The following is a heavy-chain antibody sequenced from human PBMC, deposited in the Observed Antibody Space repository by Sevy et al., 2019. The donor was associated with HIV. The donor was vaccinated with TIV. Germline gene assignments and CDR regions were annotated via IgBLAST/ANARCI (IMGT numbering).Heavy chain of an antibody. CDR1: GFTFSSYA. J-gene: IGHJ6*02. V-gene: IGHV3-23*01. Sequence: GGSLRLSCAASGFTFSSYAMSWVRQAPGKGLEWVSAISGSGGSTYYADSVKGRFTISRDNSKNTLYLQMNSLRAEDTAVYYCAKDPMAARRGYYYYGMDVWGQGTTVTVSS. CDR3: AKDPMAARRGYYYYGMDV. D-gene: IGHD6-6*01. CDR2: ISGSGGST.